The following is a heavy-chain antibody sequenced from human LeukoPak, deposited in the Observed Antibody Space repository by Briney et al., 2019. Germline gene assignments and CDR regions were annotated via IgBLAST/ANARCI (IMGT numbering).Heavy chain of an antibody. Sequence: GASVKVSCKASGGTFSSYAISWVRQAPRQGLEWMGRIIPILGIANYAQKFQGRVTITADKSTSTAYMELSSLRSEDTAVYYCAGGPEDYGGNSDYWGQGTLVTVSS. CDR2: IIPILGIA. J-gene: IGHJ4*02. CDR1: GGTFSSYA. V-gene: IGHV1-69*04. CDR3: AGGPEDYGGNSDY. D-gene: IGHD4-23*01.